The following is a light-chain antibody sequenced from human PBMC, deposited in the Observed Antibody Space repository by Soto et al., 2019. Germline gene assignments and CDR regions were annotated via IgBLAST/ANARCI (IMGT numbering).Light chain of an antibody. Sequence: QSVLTQPPSASGSPGQSVTISCTGTSSDIGAYNYVSWYQQRPGKAPKLLIYEVIQRPAGVPDRFSGSKSANTASLTVSGLQPEDEADYYCSSYAGTDNLLYVFGSGTKVTVL. CDR1: SSDIGAYNY. J-gene: IGLJ1*01. V-gene: IGLV2-8*01. CDR3: SSYAGTDNLLYV. CDR2: EVI.